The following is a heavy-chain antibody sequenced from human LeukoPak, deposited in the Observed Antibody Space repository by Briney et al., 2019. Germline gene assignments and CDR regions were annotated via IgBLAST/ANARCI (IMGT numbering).Heavy chain of an antibody. CDR2: ISGYNGYT. CDR3: ARVRRATSGYFPLNAFDL. D-gene: IGHD5-12*01. J-gene: IGHJ3*01. V-gene: IGHV1-18*01. Sequence: GASVKVSCKASGYTFTSYGISWVRQAPGRGLEWMGWISGYNGYTNYAQRFQGRVTMTTDTTTKTVYMELRSLTSDDTAVFFCARVRRATSGYFPLNAFDLWGQGTLVTVSS. CDR1: GYTFTSYG.